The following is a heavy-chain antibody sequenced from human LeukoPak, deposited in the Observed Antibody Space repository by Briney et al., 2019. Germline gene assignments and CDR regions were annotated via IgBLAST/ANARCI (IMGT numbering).Heavy chain of an antibody. CDR3: AREVDRSFDWLPPDAFDI. D-gene: IGHD3-9*01. Sequence: PGGSLRLSCVASGFTFSDYYLTWIRQTPGKGLEWISSISSSLTTVYYADSVKGRFTVSRDNARNSMSLQMTGLRVEDTALYYCAREVDRSFDWLPPDAFDIWGQGTMVTVSS. CDR2: ISSSLTTV. V-gene: IGHV3-11*01. CDR1: GFTFSDYY. J-gene: IGHJ3*02.